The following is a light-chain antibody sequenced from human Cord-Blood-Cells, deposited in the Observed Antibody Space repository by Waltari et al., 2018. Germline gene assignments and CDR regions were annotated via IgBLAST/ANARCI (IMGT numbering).Light chain of an antibody. CDR3: QQYNSYSPT. CDR1: QSISSW. Sequence: DIQMTQSPSTLSESVGDRVTITCRASQSISSWLAWYQQKPGKAPKLLIYKASSLESWVPSRFSGSGSGTEFTLTISSLQPDDFATYCCQQYNSYSPTFGQGTKVEIK. CDR2: KAS. V-gene: IGKV1-5*03. J-gene: IGKJ1*01.